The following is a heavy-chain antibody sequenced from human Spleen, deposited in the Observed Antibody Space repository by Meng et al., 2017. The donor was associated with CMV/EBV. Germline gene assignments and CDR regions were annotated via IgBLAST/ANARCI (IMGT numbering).Heavy chain of an antibody. J-gene: IGHJ6*02. D-gene: IGHD3-10*01. V-gene: IGHV3-48*03. CDR3: AKDGSYYYGSGTAWDYYYYGMDV. CDR2: ITNSGTTI. CDR1: GFTFSSYE. Sequence: GESLKISCAASGFTFSSYEMNWVRQAPGKGLEWVSHITNSGTTIYYADSVKGRFTVSRDNANDSLYLQMNSLRAEDTAVYYCAKDGSYYYGSGTAWDYYYYGMDVWGQGTTVTVSS.